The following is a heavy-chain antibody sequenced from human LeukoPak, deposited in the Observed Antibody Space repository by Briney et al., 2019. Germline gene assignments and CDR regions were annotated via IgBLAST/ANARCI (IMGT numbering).Heavy chain of an antibody. D-gene: IGHD2-2*01. CDR1: GYTFTDYY. J-gene: IGHJ4*02. CDR3: ARANFLYCSSSTCLFDY. V-gene: IGHV1-2*02. CDR2: TNPNDGDT. Sequence: PLASVKVSCKASGYTFTDYYMHWARQAPGQGFEWMGWTNPNDGDTNYAQKFQGRVTMTRDTSISTAHMEVSRLRSDDTAVYYCARANFLYCSSSTCLFDYWGQGTLVTVSS.